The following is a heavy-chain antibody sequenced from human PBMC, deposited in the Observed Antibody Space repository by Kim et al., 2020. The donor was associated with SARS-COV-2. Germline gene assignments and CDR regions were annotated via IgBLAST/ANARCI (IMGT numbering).Heavy chain of an antibody. CDR1: GFTFSSYA. CDR3: ARDQSRDPTAYYYYYGMDV. CDR2: ISYDGSNK. D-gene: IGHD2-21*02. J-gene: IGHJ6*02. Sequence: GGSLRLSCAASGFTFSSYAMHWVRQAPGKGLEWVAVISYDGSNKYYADSVKGRFTISRDNSKNTLYLQMNSLRAEDTAVYYCARDQSRDPTAYYYYYGMDVWGQGTTVTVSS. V-gene: IGHV3-30-3*01.